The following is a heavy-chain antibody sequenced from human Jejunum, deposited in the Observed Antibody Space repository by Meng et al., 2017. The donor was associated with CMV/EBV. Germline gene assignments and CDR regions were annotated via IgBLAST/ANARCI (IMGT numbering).Heavy chain of an antibody. V-gene: IGHV2-5*02. CDR3: AHFVGGYYPSRPDY. CDR1: GFSASTSREG. J-gene: IGHJ4*02. CDR2: IYRGDDK. Sequence: SGSTPVPPKPTHTLTFSFSGFSASTSREGLGWIRLPPGKALEWLALIYRGDDKRYSPSLNSRLTIAKDTSKNEVVLTLTNMGPIDTGTYYCAHFVGGYYPSRPDYWGQGTLVTVSS. D-gene: IGHD1-26*01.